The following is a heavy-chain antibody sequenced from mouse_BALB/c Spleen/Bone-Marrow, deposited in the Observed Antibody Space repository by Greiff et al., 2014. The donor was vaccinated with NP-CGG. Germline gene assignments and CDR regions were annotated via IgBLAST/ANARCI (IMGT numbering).Heavy chain of an antibody. J-gene: IGHJ4*01. CDR1: GDSITSGY. CDR3: ARGGGSSYNYAMDY. V-gene: IGHV3-8*02. Sequence: EVQRVESGPSLVKPSQTLSLACSVTGDSITSGYWNWIRKFPGNKLEYMGYISYSGSTYYNPSLKSRISITRDTSKNQYYLQLNSVTTEDTATCYCARGGGSSYNYAMDYWGQGTSVTVSS. CDR2: ISYSGST. D-gene: IGHD1-1*01.